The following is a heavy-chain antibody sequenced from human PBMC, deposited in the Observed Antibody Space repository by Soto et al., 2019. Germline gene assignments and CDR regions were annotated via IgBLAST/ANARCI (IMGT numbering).Heavy chain of an antibody. CDR1: GGSFITYY. CDR2: ISHSGNT. V-gene: IGHV4-34*01. Sequence: SETLSLTCAGYGGSFITYYWSWFRQTPGKGLEWIGEISHSGNTNYNPSLKSRVIMSVDTSKNQFSLKLSSVTAADTAVYYCRVTLFMGTDVFDIWGQGTMVTVSS. D-gene: IGHD5-18*01. J-gene: IGHJ3*02. CDR3: RVTLFMGTDVFDI.